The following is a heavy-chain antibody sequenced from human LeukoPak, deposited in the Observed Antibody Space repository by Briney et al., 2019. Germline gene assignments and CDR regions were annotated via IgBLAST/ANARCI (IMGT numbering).Heavy chain of an antibody. CDR1: GFTFRSYG. CDR3: ARDLGAVAGNFDY. D-gene: IGHD6-19*01. J-gene: IGHJ4*02. Sequence: GGCLRLSCAASGFTFRSYGMHWVRPAPGKGLEWVAVIWFDGSNKYYTDSVKGRFTISRDNPKNTLYLQMNSLRAEDTAVYYRARDLGAVAGNFDYWGQGTLVTVSS. CDR2: IWFDGSNK. V-gene: IGHV3-33*01.